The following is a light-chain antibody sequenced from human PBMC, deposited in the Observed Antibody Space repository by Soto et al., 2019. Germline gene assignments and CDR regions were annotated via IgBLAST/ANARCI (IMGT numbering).Light chain of an antibody. CDR1: QTISSW. CDR2: HAS. CDR3: QQYNLYPET. Sequence: DIHITHSPSTLSASVCDRVTITCRASQTISSWLAWYQQKPGKAPKLLIYHASSLESGVPSRFSGSGSGTEFTLTISSLQPDDFATYFCQQYNLYPETFGQGTKVDIK. V-gene: IGKV1-5*01. J-gene: IGKJ1*01.